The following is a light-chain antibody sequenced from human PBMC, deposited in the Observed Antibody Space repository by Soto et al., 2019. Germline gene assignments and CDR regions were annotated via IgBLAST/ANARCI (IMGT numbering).Light chain of an antibody. CDR2: EVS. V-gene: IGLV2-23*02. J-gene: IGLJ1*01. CDR1: SSDVGSYNL. Sequence: QSVLTQPASVSGSPGQSITISCTGTSSDVGSYNLVSWYQQHPGKAPKLMIYEVSKRPSGVSNRFSGSKSGSTASLTISGLQAEDEADYYCCSYAGSYPFVFGTGTKLTVL. CDR3: CSYAGSYPFV.